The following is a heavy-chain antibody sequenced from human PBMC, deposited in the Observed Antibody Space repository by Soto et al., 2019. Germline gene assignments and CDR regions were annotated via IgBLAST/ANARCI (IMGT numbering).Heavy chain of an antibody. CDR2: ISGSGGST. D-gene: IGHD4-17*01. V-gene: IGHV3-23*01. J-gene: IGHJ4*02. CDR1: GFTFSSYA. Sequence: EVQLLESGGGLVQPGGSLRLSCAASGFTFSSYAMSWVRQAPGKGLEWVSAISGSGGSTYYADSVKGRFTISRDNSKNTLYLQMTSLRAEDTAVYYWAKDPHGDYYFGCWGQGTLVTVSS. CDR3: AKDPHGDYYFGC.